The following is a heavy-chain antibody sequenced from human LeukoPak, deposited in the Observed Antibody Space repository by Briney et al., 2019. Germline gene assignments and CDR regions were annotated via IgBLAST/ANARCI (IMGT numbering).Heavy chain of an antibody. CDR2: IYYSGST. Sequence: SETLSLTCTVSGGSISRHYWSWIRQPPGKGLEWIGYIYYSGSTNYNPSLKSRVTISVDTSKNQFSLKLSSVTAADTAVYYCARSPVYSSSWYSFDPWGQGTLVTVSS. CDR3: ARSPVYSSSWYSFDP. J-gene: IGHJ5*02. D-gene: IGHD6-13*01. V-gene: IGHV4-59*11. CDR1: GGSISRHY.